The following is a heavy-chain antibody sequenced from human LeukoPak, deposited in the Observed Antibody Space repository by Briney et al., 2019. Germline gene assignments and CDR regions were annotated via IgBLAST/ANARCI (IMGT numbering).Heavy chain of an antibody. Sequence: SETLSLTCTVSGGSTSSYYWSWIRQPPGKGLEWIGYIYYSGSTNYNPSLKSRVTISVDTSKNQFSLKLSSVTAADTAVYYCARGGLRGRLGQGLTVDYWGQGTLVTVSS. V-gene: IGHV4-59*01. D-gene: IGHD4-17*01. CDR2: IYYSGST. CDR3: ARGGLRGRLGQGLTVDY. CDR1: GGSTSSYY. J-gene: IGHJ4*02.